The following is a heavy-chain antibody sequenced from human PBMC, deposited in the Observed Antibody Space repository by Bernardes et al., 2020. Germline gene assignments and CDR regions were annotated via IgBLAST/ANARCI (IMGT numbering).Heavy chain of an antibody. CDR3: ARGMGYSSSWYRH. J-gene: IGHJ1*01. CDR1: GGSFSGYY. D-gene: IGHD6-13*01. CDR2: INHSGST. Sequence: SETLSLTCAVYGGSFSGYYWSWIRQPPGKGLEWIGEINHSGSTNYNPSLKSRVTISVDTSKNQFSLKLSSVTAADTAVYYCARGMGYSSSWYRHWGQGTLVTVSS. V-gene: IGHV4-34*01.